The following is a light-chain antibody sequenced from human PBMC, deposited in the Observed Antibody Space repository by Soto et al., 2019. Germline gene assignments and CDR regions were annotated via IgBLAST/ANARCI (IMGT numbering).Light chain of an antibody. CDR2: GAS. J-gene: IGKJ5*01. CDR3: QQYDKWFSIS. V-gene: IGKV3-15*01. Sequence: EIVMTQSPATLSVSPGERAILSCRASQTISTKLAWYQQKPGQAPRLLIYGASTRASGIPARFSGSGSGTEFTLTISSLQSEDFAVYYCQQYDKWFSISFGQGTRWEVK. CDR1: QTISTK.